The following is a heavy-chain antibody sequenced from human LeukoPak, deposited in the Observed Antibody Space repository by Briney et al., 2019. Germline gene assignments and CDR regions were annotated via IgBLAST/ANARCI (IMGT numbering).Heavy chain of an antibody. CDR2: ISYDGSNK. CDR3: AREGHCSSTSCRTFYYYGMDV. J-gene: IGHJ6*02. CDR1: GFTFSSYA. D-gene: IGHD2-2*01. V-gene: IGHV3-30*04. Sequence: PGGSLRLSCAASGFTFSSYAMRWVRQAPGKGLEWVAVISYDGSNKYYADSVKGRFTISRDNSKNTLYLQMNSLRAEDTAVYYCAREGHCSSTSCRTFYYYGMDVWGQGTTVTVSS.